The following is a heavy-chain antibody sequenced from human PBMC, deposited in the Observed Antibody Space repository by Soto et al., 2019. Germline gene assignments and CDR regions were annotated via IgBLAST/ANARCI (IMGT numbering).Heavy chain of an antibody. J-gene: IGHJ4*02. V-gene: IGHV3-74*01. CDR2: INSDGSST. Sequence: GGSLRLSCAASGFTFSSYWMHWVRQAPGKGLVWVSRINSDGSSTSYADSVKGRFTISRDNAKNTLYLQMNSLRAEDTAVYYCARNIYYDSSGYSFDYWGQGTLVTVSS. CDR1: GFTFSSYW. D-gene: IGHD3-22*01. CDR3: ARNIYYDSSGYSFDY.